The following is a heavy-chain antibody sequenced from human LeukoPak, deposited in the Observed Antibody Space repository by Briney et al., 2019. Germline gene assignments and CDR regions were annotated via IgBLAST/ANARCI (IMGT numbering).Heavy chain of an antibody. Sequence: SETLSLTCTVSGGSISSYYWSWIREPPGKGLEWIGYIYYSGSTNYNPSLKSRVTISVDTSKNQFSLKLSSVTAADTAVYYCARRVPNLTEFDYWGQGTLVTVSP. V-gene: IGHV4-59*01. CDR2: IYYSGST. CDR1: GGSISSYY. J-gene: IGHJ4*02. CDR3: ARRVPNLTEFDY.